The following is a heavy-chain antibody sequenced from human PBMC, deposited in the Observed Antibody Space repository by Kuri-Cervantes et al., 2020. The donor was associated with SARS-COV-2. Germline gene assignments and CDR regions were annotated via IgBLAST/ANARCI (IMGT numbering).Heavy chain of an antibody. Sequence: GESLKISCAASGFTFSGSAMHWVRQASGKGLEWVGRIRSKANSYATAYAASVKGRFTISRDDSKNTAYLQMNSLRAEDTAVYYCAKPKPTFIVVPAASYYYMDVWGKGTTVTVSS. J-gene: IGHJ6*03. V-gene: IGHV3-73*01. D-gene: IGHD2-2*01. CDR1: GFTFSGSA. CDR2: IRSKANSYAT. CDR3: AKPKPTFIVVPAASYYYMDV.